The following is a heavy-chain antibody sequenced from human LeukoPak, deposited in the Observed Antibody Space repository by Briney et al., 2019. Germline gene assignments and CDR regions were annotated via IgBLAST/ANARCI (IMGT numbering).Heavy chain of an antibody. CDR3: ARVGRSGGVFDS. V-gene: IGHV3-11*04. D-gene: IGHD3-10*01. J-gene: IGHJ4*02. Sequence: GGSLRLSCAASAFIFNNYYMSWIRQAPEKGLECVSYISNSGSTMFYADSVKGRFTISRDNAKNSLYLQMDSLRAEDTAVYYCARVGRSGGVFDSWGQGTLVTVSS. CDR2: ISNSGSTM. CDR1: AFIFNNYY.